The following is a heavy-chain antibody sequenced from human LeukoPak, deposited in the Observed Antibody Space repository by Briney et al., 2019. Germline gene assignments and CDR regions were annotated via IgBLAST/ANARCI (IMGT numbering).Heavy chain of an antibody. CDR1: GGSFSGYY. Sequence: KPSETLSLTCAVYGGSFSGYYWSWIRQPPGKGLEWIGCIYCSGNTNNSPSLKSRVTISVDTSKNQFSLSLTSVTAADTAVYYCVRHRTGTTADYWGQGTLVTVSS. CDR2: IYCSGNT. J-gene: IGHJ4*02. V-gene: IGHV4-34*11. CDR3: VRHRTGTTADY. D-gene: IGHD1-7*01.